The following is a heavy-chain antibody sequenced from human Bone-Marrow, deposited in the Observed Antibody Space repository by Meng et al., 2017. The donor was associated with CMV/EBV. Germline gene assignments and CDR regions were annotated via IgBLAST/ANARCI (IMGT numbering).Heavy chain of an antibody. CDR3: ARVNYDTWNAYYPYYFDY. CDR2: INPKRDDT. CDR1: GYTFTDYF. V-gene: IGHV1-2*02. Sequence: ASVKVSCKASGYTFTDYFIHWVRQAPRQGLEWVGWINPKRDDTRLAQKFQGRVTLTGDTSISTVYMDLSRLQSDDTAVYYCARVNYDTWNAYYPYYFDYWGQGALVTVSS. D-gene: IGHD3-3*01. J-gene: IGHJ4*02.